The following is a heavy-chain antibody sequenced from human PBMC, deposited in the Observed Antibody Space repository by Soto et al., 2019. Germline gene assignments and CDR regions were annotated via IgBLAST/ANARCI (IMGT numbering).Heavy chain of an antibody. CDR3: ARRGERVAMPSGY. Sequence: QVQLQESGPGLVKPSETLSLTCTVSGGSISSYYWSWIRQPPGKGLEGIGYISYSESTHYNPSLMSRVTISVDTSRSQFALKPSPVTAADTAVYYGARRGERVAMPSGYWGQGTLVTVSA. V-gene: IGHV4-59*01. CDR1: GGSISSYY. D-gene: IGHD2-2*01. CDR2: ISYSEST. J-gene: IGHJ4*02.